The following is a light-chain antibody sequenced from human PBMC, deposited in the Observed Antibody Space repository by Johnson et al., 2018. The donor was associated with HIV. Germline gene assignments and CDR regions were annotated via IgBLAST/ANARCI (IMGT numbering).Light chain of an antibody. CDR2: ENT. CDR1: SSNIGSNT. J-gene: IGLJ1*01. Sequence: QSVLTQPPSASGTPGQRVTISCSGSSSNIGSNTVNWYQQLPGTAPKPLIYENTKRPSGIPDRFSGPKSGTSSTLGITGLPPGAEADYYCATWDRSLTGGGVFGTGTKVTVL. V-gene: IGLV1-51*02. CDR3: ATWDRSLTGGGV.